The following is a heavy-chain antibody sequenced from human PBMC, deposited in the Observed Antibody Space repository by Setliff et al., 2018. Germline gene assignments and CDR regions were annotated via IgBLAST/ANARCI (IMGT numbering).Heavy chain of an antibody. CDR3: AKGGTYRYFDF. CDR2: IYHDGYS. CDR1: GVSINSLSW. D-gene: IGHD1-1*01. J-gene: IGHJ4*02. Sequence: SETLSLTCAVSGVSINSLSWWSWVRQSPGKGLEWIGEIYHDGYSNFNPSVHYSPSLKSRVTMSIDKSNNQFSLTLTSVTAADTAFYYCAKGGTYRYFDFWGQGALVTVSS. V-gene: IGHV4-4*02.